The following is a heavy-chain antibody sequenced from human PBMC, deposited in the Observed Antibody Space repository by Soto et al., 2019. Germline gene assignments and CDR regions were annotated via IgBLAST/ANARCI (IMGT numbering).Heavy chain of an antibody. CDR3: ARLDYGRSGYGMDV. CDR1: GGSFSGYY. CDR2: INHSGST. D-gene: IGHD4-17*01. V-gene: IGHV4-34*01. J-gene: IGHJ6*02. Sequence: SETLSLTCAVYGGSFSGYYWSWIRQPPGKGLEWIGEINHSGSTNYNPSLKSRVTISVDTSKNQFSLKLSSVTAADTAVYYCARLDYGRSGYGMDVWGQGTTVTVS.